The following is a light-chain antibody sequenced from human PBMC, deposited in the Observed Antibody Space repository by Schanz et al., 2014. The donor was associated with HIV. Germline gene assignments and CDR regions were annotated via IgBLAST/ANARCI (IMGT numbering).Light chain of an antibody. Sequence: QSALTQPASVSGSPGQSITISCTGTSSDVGSYNLVSWYQQYPGKAPKLMIYDVSNRPSGVSWRFSASKSGNTASLTISGLQAEDEADYYCVSYRSSSTYVFGTGTKLTVL. CDR1: SSDVGSYNL. CDR3: VSYRSSSTYV. V-gene: IGLV2-14*02. J-gene: IGLJ1*01. CDR2: DVS.